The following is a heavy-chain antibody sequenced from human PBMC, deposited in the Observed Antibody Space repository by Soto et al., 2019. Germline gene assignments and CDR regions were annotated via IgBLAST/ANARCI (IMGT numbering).Heavy chain of an antibody. J-gene: IGHJ1*01. V-gene: IGHV4-31*03. CDR1: GGSISSGGYY. Sequence: SETLSLTCTVSGGSISSGGYYWSWLRQHPGKGLEWIGYIYYSGSTYYNPSLKSRVTISVDTSKNQFSLKLSSVTAADTAVYYCASVRFLEWLYFQHWGQGTLVTSPQ. CDR2: IYYSGST. D-gene: IGHD3-3*01. CDR3: ASVRFLEWLYFQH.